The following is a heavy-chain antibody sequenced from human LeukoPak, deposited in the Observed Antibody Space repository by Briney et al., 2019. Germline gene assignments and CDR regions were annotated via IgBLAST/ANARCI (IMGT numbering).Heavy chain of an antibody. CDR2: IGPGGDRK. V-gene: IGHV3-23*01. J-gene: IGHJ3*02. CDR3: AQDISWFAFHM. Sequence: GGSLRLSCAASGSTFRNFGMNWVRQAPGKGLQWVSGIGPGGDRKHYGDSFEGRFTISRDNTKNTVYLKMNSLRVDDTALYYCAQDISWFAFHMWGLGTRVTVSS. CDR1: GSTFRNFG. D-gene: IGHD3-10*01.